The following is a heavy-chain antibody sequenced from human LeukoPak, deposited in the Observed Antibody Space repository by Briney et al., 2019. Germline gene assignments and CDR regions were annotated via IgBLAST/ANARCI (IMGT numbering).Heavy chain of an antibody. CDR3: ASACSSASCYSRGGY. J-gene: IGHJ4*02. CDR1: GFTFSSYW. D-gene: IGHD2-2*01. Sequence: GGSLRLSCAASGFTFSSYWMSWVRQAPGKGLEWVANIKQDGSEKYYVDSVKGRFTISRDNAKNSLYLQMNSLSAEDTAVSYCASACSSASCYSRGGYWGQGTLVTVSS. CDR2: IKQDGSEK. V-gene: IGHV3-7*01.